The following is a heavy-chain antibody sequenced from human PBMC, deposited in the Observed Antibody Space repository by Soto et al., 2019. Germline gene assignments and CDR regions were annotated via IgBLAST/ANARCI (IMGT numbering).Heavy chain of an antibody. Sequence: VGSLRLSCAASGVTFSSYSMNWVRQAPGKGLEWVSSISSSSSYIYYADSVKGRFTISRDNAKNSLYLQMNSLRAEDTAVYYCATLGVYCSSTSCAFDPWGQGTLVTVSS. CDR3: ATLGVYCSSTSCAFDP. V-gene: IGHV3-21*01. D-gene: IGHD2-2*01. CDR1: GVTFSSYS. CDR2: ISSSSSYI. J-gene: IGHJ5*02.